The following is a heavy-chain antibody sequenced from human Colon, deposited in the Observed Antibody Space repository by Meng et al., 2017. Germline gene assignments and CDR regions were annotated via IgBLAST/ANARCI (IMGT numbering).Heavy chain of an antibody. J-gene: IGHJ2*01. CDR1: GYTFTSYY. D-gene: IGHD2-15*01. Sequence: ASVKVSCKASGYTFTSYYMHWVRQAPGQGLEWMGIINPSGGSTSYAQKFQGRVTMTRDTSTSTVYMELSSLRSEDTAVYYCARERWERYCSGGSCYEYWYFDLWGPGTLVTVSS. V-gene: IGHV1-46*01. CDR2: INPSGGST. CDR3: ARERWERYCSGGSCYEYWYFDL.